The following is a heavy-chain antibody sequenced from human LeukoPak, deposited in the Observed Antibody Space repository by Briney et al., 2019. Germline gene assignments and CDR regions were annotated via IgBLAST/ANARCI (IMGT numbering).Heavy chain of an antibody. D-gene: IGHD3-16*02. V-gene: IGHV3-23*01. J-gene: IGHJ4*02. CDR2: ISGSGGNT. CDR1: GFTFSSYA. CDR3: AKVSVWGSYRDLDY. Sequence: PGGSLRLSCAASGFTFSSYAMSWVRQAPGKGLEWVSAISGSGGNTYYADSVKGRFTISRDNSKNTLSLQMNSLRAEDTAVYYCAKVSVWGSYRDLDYWGQGTLVTVSS.